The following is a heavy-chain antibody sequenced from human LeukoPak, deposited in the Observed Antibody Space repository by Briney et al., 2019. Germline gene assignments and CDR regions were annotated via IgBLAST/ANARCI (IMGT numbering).Heavy chain of an antibody. J-gene: IGHJ5*02. D-gene: IGHD3-3*01. Sequence: GGSLRLSCAASGFTFSSYAKHWVRQAPGKGLEWVAVISYDGSNKYYADSVKGRFTISRDNSKNTLYLQMNSLRAEDTAVYYCAREAYYDFWSGYYKGDNWFDPWGQGTLVTVSS. V-gene: IGHV3-30-3*01. CDR3: AREAYYDFWSGYYKGDNWFDP. CDR1: GFTFSSYA. CDR2: ISYDGSNK.